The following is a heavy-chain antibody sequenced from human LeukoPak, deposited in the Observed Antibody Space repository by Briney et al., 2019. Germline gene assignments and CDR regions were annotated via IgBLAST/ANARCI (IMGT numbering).Heavy chain of an antibody. J-gene: IGHJ6*02. Sequence: PGGSLRLSCAASGFTFSSYGMHWVRQAPGKGLEWVAVIWYDGSNKYYADSVKGRFTISRDNSKNTLYLQVNSLRAEDTAVYYCARGKNSGSYPYGMDVWGQGTTVTVSS. CDR3: ARGKNSGSYPYGMDV. D-gene: IGHD1-26*01. V-gene: IGHV3-33*01. CDR1: GFTFSSYG. CDR2: IWYDGSNK.